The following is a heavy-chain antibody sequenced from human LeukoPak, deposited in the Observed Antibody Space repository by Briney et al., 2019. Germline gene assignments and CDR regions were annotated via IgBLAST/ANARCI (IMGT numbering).Heavy chain of an antibody. Sequence: PSETLSLTCAVYGGSFSGYYWSWIRQPPGKGLEWIGEVSHSGNTNYNPSLESRVTISVDTSKNQFSLKLSSVTAADTAVYYCARGLVGTAMALRPFDYWGQGTLVTVSS. CDR2: VSHSGNT. CDR1: GGSFSGYY. CDR3: ARGLVGTAMALRPFDY. V-gene: IGHV4-34*01. J-gene: IGHJ4*02. D-gene: IGHD5-18*01.